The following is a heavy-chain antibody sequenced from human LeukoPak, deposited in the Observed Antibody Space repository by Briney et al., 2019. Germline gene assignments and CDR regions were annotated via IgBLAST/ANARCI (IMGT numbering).Heavy chain of an antibody. Sequence: ASVKVSCKVSGYTLTELSMHWVRQAPGKGLEWMGGFDPEDGETIYAQKFQGRVTMTEDTSTDTAYMELSSLRSEDTAVYYCATGGGPPIYYDNSGLSPWGQGTLVTVSS. D-gene: IGHD3-22*01. V-gene: IGHV1-24*01. CDR1: GYTLTELS. CDR2: FDPEDGET. CDR3: ATGGGPPIYYDNSGLSP. J-gene: IGHJ5*02.